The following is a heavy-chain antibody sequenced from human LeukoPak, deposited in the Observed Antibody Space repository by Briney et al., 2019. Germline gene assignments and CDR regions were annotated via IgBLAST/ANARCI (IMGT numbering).Heavy chain of an antibody. D-gene: IGHD3-9*01. CDR2: ISGSGGST. J-gene: IGHJ6*02. V-gene: IGHV3-23*01. CDR3: AKTSIYDILTGYYYYGMDV. CDR1: GFTFNAYA. Sequence: GGSLRLSCAASGFTFNAYAMSWVRQAPGKGLEWVSAISGSGGSTYYADSVKGRFTISRDNSKNTLYLQMNSLRAEDTAVYYCAKTSIYDILTGYYYYGMDVWGQGTTVTVSS.